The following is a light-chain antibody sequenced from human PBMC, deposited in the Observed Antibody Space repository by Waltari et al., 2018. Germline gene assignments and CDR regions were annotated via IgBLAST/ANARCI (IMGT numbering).Light chain of an antibody. V-gene: IGKV1-39*01. CDR2: AAS. CDR1: QSISSY. J-gene: IGKJ2*01. CDR3: QQSYSTPYT. Sequence: DIQMTQSPSSLSASVGARVTITCRASQSISSYLNWYQQKPGKAPKLLIYAASSLQSGGPSRFSGSGSGTDFTLTISSLQPEDFATYYCQQSYSTPYTFGQGTKLEIK.